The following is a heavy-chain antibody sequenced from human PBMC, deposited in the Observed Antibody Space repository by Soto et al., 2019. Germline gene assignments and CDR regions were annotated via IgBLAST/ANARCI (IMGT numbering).Heavy chain of an antibody. D-gene: IGHD3-3*01. Sequence: SVEVSCKASGYTFTSCGISWVRQATGQGLEWMGWISTYNGNTNYAQKFQGRATMTTDTSTTTAYMELRSLKSDDTAVYYCARLLFLEWFDDYWGQGTLVTVSS. CDR3: ARLLFLEWFDDY. CDR1: GYTFTSCG. J-gene: IGHJ4*02. CDR2: ISTYNGNT. V-gene: IGHV1-18*04.